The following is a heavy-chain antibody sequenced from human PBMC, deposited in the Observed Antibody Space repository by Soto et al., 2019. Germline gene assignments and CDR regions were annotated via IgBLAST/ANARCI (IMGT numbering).Heavy chain of an antibody. D-gene: IGHD4-17*01. CDR3: ARSSGYGDSSEGLDI. Sequence: QVQLVQSGTEVTKPGSSVRVSCKASGGTFNNCTISWVRQAPGQGLEWMGRIIPIFGITNYAQKFQGRVTITADKSTSTAYMELSSLRSEDTAVYYCARSSGYGDSSEGLDIWGQGTMVTVSS. CDR1: GGTFNNCT. J-gene: IGHJ3*02. V-gene: IGHV1-69*02. CDR2: IIPIFGIT.